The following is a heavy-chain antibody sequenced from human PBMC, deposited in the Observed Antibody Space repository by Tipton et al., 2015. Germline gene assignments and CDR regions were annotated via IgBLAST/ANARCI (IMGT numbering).Heavy chain of an antibody. D-gene: IGHD2-15*01. CDR1: SDSISKYY. CDR2: IDYSGST. V-gene: IGHV4-59*01. J-gene: IGHJ3*01. CDR3: ARGEQDCRRPICRGGLDV. Sequence: TLSLTCSVSSDSISKYYWNWIRQPPGKGLEWIGYIDYSGSTAYNPSLKGRVSISADTSKAQLSLKLRSVTAADTAVYYCARGEQDCRRPICRGGLDVWGQGTMVIASS.